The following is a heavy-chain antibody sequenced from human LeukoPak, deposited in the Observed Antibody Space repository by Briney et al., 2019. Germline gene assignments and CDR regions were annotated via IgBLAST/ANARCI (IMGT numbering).Heavy chain of an antibody. Sequence: GGSLRLSCAASGFTFSSYGMHWVRQAPGKGLEWVAVISYDGSNKYYADSVKGRFTIPRDNSKNTLYLQMNSLRAEDTAVYYCATATIADYWGQGTLVTVSS. D-gene: IGHD5-12*01. CDR2: ISYDGSNK. CDR1: GFTFSSYG. CDR3: ATATIADY. J-gene: IGHJ4*02. V-gene: IGHV3-30*19.